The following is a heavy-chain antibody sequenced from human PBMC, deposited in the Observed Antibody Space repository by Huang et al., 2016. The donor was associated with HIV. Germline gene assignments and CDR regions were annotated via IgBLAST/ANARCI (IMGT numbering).Heavy chain of an antibody. Sequence: EVQLMDSGVGLAKPGGSLRLACAASGFPFSTAWLTWVRQAAGKRLEWVGLTKRKADGETEDDAASVKCRVSISREDSKNTLYLLMNSLKTEDTAVYYCATARGYNYGAHYAYDYMDVWGNGATVTVSS. CDR3: ATARGYNYGAHYAYDYMDV. V-gene: IGHV3-15*01. D-gene: IGHD5-18*01. CDR2: TKRKADGETE. CDR1: GFPFSTAW. J-gene: IGHJ6*03.